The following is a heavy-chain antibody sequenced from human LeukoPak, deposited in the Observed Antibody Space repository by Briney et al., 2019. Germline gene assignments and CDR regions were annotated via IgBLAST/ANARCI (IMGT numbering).Heavy chain of an antibody. V-gene: IGHV3-21*01. Sequence: GGSLRLSCAASGFTFSSYSMNWVRQAPGKGLEWVSSISSSSSYVYYADSVKGRFTISRDTAKNSLYLQMNSLRAEDTAVYYCARDRIDSSSWYATGYWGQGTLVTVSS. D-gene: IGHD6-13*01. CDR2: ISSSSSYV. CDR1: GFTFSSYS. CDR3: ARDRIDSSSWYATGY. J-gene: IGHJ4*02.